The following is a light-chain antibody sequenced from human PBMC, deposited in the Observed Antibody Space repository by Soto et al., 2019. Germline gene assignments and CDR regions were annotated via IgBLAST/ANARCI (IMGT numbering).Light chain of an antibody. Sequence: DIQMTQSPSSVSASVGDRVTLTCRASQDIGNLLAWYQQKPGKAPKLLIYFGSNLQTGVPSQFSGSGSGTDFTLTISSLQPEDLATYYCQQADSFPLTFGRGTRVEIK. J-gene: IGKJ4*01. CDR2: FGS. CDR3: QQADSFPLT. V-gene: IGKV1-12*01. CDR1: QDIGNL.